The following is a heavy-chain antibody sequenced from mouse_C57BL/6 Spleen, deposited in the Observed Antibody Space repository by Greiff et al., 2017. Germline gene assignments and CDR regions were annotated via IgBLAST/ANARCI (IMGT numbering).Heavy chain of an antibody. J-gene: IGHJ1*03. CDR3: ARSDDGYFWYFDV. Sequence: QVQLQQPGAELVMPGASVKLSCKASGYTFTSYWMHWVKQRPGQGLEWIGEIDPSDSYTNYNQKFKGKSTLTVDKSSSTAYMQLSSLTSEDSAVYYCARSDDGYFWYFDVWGTGTTVTVSS. V-gene: IGHV1-69*01. D-gene: IGHD2-3*01. CDR1: GYTFTSYW. CDR2: IDPSDSYT.